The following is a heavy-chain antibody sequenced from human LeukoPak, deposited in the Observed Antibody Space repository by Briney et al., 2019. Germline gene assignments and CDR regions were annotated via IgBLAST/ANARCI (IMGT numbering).Heavy chain of an antibody. CDR1: GFTFSSYE. CDR2: ISSSSSTI. D-gene: IGHD3-22*01. V-gene: IGHV3-48*01. J-gene: IGHJ4*02. CDR3: ARTRWWIVVVKISPPDY. Sequence: GGSLRLSCAASGFTFSSYEMNWVRQAPGKGLEWVSYISSSSSTIYYADSVKGRFTVSRDNAKNSLYLQMNSLRAEDTAVYYCARTRWWIVVVKISPPDYWGQGTLVTVSS.